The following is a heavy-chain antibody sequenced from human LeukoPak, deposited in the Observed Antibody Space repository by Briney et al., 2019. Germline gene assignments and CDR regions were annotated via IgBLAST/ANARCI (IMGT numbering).Heavy chain of an antibody. Sequence: SETQSLTCAVYGGSFSGYYWSWIRQPPGKGLEWIGEINHSGSTNYNPSLKSRVTISVGTSKNQFSLKLRSVTAADTAVYYCARGRPVLLWFGEPSNWFETCGPGDLCTVSS. V-gene: IGHV4-34*01. CDR1: GGSFSGYY. CDR3: ARGRPVLLWFGEPSNWFET. D-gene: IGHD3-10*01. J-gene: IGHJ5*02. CDR2: INHSGST.